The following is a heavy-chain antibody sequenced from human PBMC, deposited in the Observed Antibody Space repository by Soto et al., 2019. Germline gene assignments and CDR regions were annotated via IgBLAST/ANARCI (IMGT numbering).Heavy chain of an antibody. J-gene: IGHJ4*02. V-gene: IGHV3-23*01. CDR1: GFTFNSYA. D-gene: IGHD3-10*01. CDR3: AKVRHYGSGTYSDSYLDY. CDR2: ISGSGGTT. Sequence: EVQLLECGGGLVQPGGSLRLSCGGSGFTFNSYAMTWVRQAPGKGLEWVSAISGSGGTTYYANSVKGRFTISRDQSKDTLYLQMNSLRGEDTAIYYCAKVRHYGSGTYSDSYLDYWGPGTLVTVSS.